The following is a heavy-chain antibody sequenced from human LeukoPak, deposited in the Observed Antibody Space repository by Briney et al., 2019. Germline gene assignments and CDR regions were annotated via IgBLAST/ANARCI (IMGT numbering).Heavy chain of an antibody. V-gene: IGHV1-8*03. D-gene: IGHD3-22*01. CDR1: GYTFTSYD. CDR2: MDPNSGNT. CDR3: ARSYDSSGYLGMDV. Sequence: ASVKVSCKASGYTFTSYDINWVRQATGQGLEWMGWMDPNSGNTGYAQKFQGRVTITRNTSISTAYMELSSLRSEDTAVYYCARSYDSSGYLGMDVWGKGTTVTVSS. J-gene: IGHJ6*03.